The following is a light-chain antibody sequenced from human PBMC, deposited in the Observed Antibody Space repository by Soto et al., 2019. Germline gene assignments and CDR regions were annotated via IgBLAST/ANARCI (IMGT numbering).Light chain of an antibody. CDR3: SSYAGSSNV. Sequence: QSPLTQPPSASGSPGQSVAISCTGTSSDVGGYNYVSWYQQHPGKAPKLMIYEVNKRPSGVPDRFSGSKSGNTASLTVSGLQAEDEADYYCSSYAGSSNVFGTGTKSPS. CDR1: SSDVGGYNY. V-gene: IGLV2-8*01. CDR2: EVN. J-gene: IGLJ1*01.